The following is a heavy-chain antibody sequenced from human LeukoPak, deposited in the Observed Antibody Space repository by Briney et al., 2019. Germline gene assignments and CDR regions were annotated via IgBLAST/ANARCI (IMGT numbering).Heavy chain of an antibody. CDR3: ATGIAVAGTGMGAFDI. V-gene: IGHV1-24*01. D-gene: IGHD6-19*01. Sequence: GASVKVSCKVSGYTLTELSMHWVRQALGKGLEWMGGFDPEDGETIYAQKFQGRVTMTEDTSTDTAYMELSSLRSEDTAVYYCATGIAVAGTGMGAFDIWGQGTMVTVSS. CDR1: GYTLTELS. CDR2: FDPEDGET. J-gene: IGHJ3*02.